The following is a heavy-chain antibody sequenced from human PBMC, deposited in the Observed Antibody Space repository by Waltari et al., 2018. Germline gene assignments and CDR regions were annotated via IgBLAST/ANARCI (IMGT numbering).Heavy chain of an antibody. Sequence: EVQLVQYGSEVKKPGATVTISCKVSGYTFTDYYMHWVQQAPGKALEWMGLVDPEDGETIYAEKFQGRVTITADTSTDTAYMELSSLRSEDTAVYYCATGLDGVLLDPRYYFDYWGQGTLVTVSS. D-gene: IGHD3-16*01. CDR3: ATGLDGVLLDPRYYFDY. V-gene: IGHV1-69-2*01. J-gene: IGHJ4*02. CDR1: GYTFTDYY. CDR2: VDPEDGET.